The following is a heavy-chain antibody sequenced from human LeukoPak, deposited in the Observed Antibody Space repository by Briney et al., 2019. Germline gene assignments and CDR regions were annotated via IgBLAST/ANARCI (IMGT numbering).Heavy chain of an antibody. V-gene: IGHV3-30*02. CDR2: IRYDGSDE. J-gene: IGHJ3*02. CDR3: ARDSSRIHYAFDI. Sequence: GGSLRLSCAASGFTFNNAWMSWVRQAPGKGLEWVAFIRYDGSDEYYGDSVKGRFTISRDNSKNTLYLQMNSLRAEDTAVYYCARDSSRIHYAFDIWGQGTMVTVSS. CDR1: GFTFNNAW. D-gene: IGHD2-15*01.